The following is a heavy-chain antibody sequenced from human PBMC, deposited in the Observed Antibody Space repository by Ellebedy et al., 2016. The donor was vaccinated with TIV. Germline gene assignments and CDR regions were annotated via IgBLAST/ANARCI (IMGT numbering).Heavy chain of an antibody. J-gene: IGHJ4*02. V-gene: IGHV3-21*01. D-gene: IGHD4-17*01. CDR1: GCTFSSYT. Sequence: GESLKISCAASGCTFSSYTMNWVRQAPGKGLEWVSSISGSSSYIYYADSVKGRFTISRDNAKNSLYLQMNSLRAEDTAVYYCSRHTDYALDYWGQGALVTVSS. CDR3: SRHTDYALDY. CDR2: ISGSSSYI.